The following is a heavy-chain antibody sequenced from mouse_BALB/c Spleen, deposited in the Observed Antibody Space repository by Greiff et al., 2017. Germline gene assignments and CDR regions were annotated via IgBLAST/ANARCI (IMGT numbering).Heavy chain of an antibody. CDR3: ASHYDGGFAY. Sequence: VQLKQSGAELVKPGASVKLSCTASGFNIKDTYMHWVKQRPEQGLEWIGRIDPANGNTKYDPKFQGKATITADTSSNTAYLQLSSLTSEDTAVYYCASHYDGGFAYGGQGTLVTVSA. CDR2: IDPANGNT. J-gene: IGHJ3*01. CDR1: GFNIKDTY. V-gene: IGHV14-3*02. D-gene: IGHD1-2*01.